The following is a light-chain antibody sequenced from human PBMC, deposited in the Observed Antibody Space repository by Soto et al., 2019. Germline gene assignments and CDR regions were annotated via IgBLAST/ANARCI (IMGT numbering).Light chain of an antibody. CDR1: QSVSSS. V-gene: IGKV3-11*01. CDR3: KYQLKRPPGIS. J-gene: IGKJ3*01. Sequence: EIVLTQSPATLSLSPGERATLSCRASQSVSSSLAWYQQKPGQAPRLLIYGASNRATGIPARFSGSGSGTDFTLTFSLLDFEDFALFHCKYQLKRPPGISFGCKTKVEI. CDR2: GAS.